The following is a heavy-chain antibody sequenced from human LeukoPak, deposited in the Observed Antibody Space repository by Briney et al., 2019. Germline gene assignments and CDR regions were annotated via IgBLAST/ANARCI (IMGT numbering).Heavy chain of an antibody. Sequence: PGGSLRLSCAASGFTFSSYAMHWVRQAPGKGLEWVAVISYDGGNKYYADSVKGRFTISRDNSKNTMYMQMNSLRAEDTAVYYCARGRYDFWSGYYTFDYWGQGTLVTVSS. V-gene: IGHV3-30*04. D-gene: IGHD3-3*01. CDR2: ISYDGGNK. CDR1: GFTFSSYA. J-gene: IGHJ4*02. CDR3: ARGRYDFWSGYYTFDY.